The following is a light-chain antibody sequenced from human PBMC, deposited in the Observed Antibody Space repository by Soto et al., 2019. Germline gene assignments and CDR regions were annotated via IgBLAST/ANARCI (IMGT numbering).Light chain of an antibody. CDR1: QSRLYSDGYTY. V-gene: IGKV2-30*01. CDR2: LGS. CDR3: MQGTHWPHT. J-gene: IGKJ1*01. Sequence: DVVMTQSPLSLPVTLGQPASISWRCGQSRLYSDGYTYLSWFQQRPGQSPRRLIFLGSNRDSGVPDRFCGSASGTDFTLKISRVEAEHVGVYYCMQGTHWPHTFGQGTKVDIK.